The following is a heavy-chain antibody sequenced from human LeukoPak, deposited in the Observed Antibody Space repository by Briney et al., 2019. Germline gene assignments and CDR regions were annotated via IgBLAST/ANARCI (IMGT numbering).Heavy chain of an antibody. CDR2: ISSSGTTI. V-gene: IGHV3-11*04. CDR1: GFTFSDYY. D-gene: IGHD6-13*01. CDR3: TRVGSPPRSDY. J-gene: IGHJ4*02. Sequence: PGGSLRLSCAASGFTFSDYYMSWIRQAPGKGLEWVSYISSSGTTIYYADSVKGRCTISRDNAKNSLYLQMNSLRAEDTAMYYCTRVGSPPRSDYWGQGTLVTVSS.